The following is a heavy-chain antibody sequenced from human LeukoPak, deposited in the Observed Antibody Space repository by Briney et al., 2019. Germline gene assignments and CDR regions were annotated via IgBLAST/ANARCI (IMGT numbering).Heavy chain of an antibody. CDR1: GFTFSSYE. J-gene: IGHJ6*03. Sequence: PGGSLRLSCAASGFTFSSYEMNWVRQAPGKGLEWVSYISSSGSTIYYADSVKGRFTISRDNAKNSLYLQMNSLRAEDTAVYYCARLQQLFSYYYYHYMDVWGKGTTVTVSS. CDR3: ARLQQLFSYYYYHYMDV. CDR2: ISSSGSTI. D-gene: IGHD6-13*01. V-gene: IGHV3-48*03.